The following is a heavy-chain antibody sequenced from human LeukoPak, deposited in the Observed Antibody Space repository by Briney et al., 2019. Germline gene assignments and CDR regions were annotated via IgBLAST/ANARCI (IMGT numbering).Heavy chain of an antibody. J-gene: IGHJ3*02. CDR3: AKDAGVRGVIPNAFDI. V-gene: IGHV3-64*01. D-gene: IGHD3-10*01. Sequence: GGSLRLSCAASGFTFSSYAMHWVRQAPGKGLEYVSAISSNGGSTYYANSVKGRFTISRDNSKNTLYLQMNSLRAEDTAVYYCAKDAGVRGVIPNAFDIWGQGTMVTVSS. CDR1: GFTFSSYA. CDR2: ISSNGGST.